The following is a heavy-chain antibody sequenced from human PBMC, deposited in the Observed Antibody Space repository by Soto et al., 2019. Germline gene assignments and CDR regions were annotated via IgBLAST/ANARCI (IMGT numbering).Heavy chain of an antibody. D-gene: IGHD2-15*01. Sequence: SETLSLTCTVSGGSISSSSYYWGWIRQPPGKGLEWIGSIYYSGSTYYNPSLKSRVTISVDTSKNQFSLKLSSVTAADTALYYCARFLEGYCSGGSCFYSYYFDYWGQGTLVTVS. CDR1: GGSISSSSYY. CDR2: IYYSGST. V-gene: IGHV4-39*01. J-gene: IGHJ4*02. CDR3: ARFLEGYCSGGSCFYSYYFDY.